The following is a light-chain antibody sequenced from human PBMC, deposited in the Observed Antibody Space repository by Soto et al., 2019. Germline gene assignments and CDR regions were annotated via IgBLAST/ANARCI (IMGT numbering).Light chain of an antibody. V-gene: IGKV4-1*01. CDR3: QQYYSTIT. CDR1: QSVLYSSNNKNY. CDR2: WAS. Sequence: DIVMTQSPDSLAVSLGERATINCKSSQSVLYSSNNKNYLAWYQQKPGQPPKLLIYWASTRESGVPDRFSGSGSGTDFTLTIGSLQAEDVAVYYCQQYYSTITFGQGTRLEIK. J-gene: IGKJ5*01.